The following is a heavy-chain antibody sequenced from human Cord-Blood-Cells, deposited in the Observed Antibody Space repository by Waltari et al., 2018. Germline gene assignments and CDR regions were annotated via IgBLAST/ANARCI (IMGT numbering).Heavy chain of an antibody. CDR3: ARGPVHIVVTSPVDY. Sequence: QVQLVQPGAEVKKPGSSVRVSCKASGGTFSSYAITWVRQAPGQGVEWMERNIPIFGTANFAQEVQGRVTITADESTSTGYMEWSSLRSEDTAGYYCARGPVHIVVTSPVDYWGQGTLVTVS. CDR2: NIPIFGTA. J-gene: IGHJ4*02. D-gene: IGHD2-21*01. CDR1: GGTFSSYA. V-gene: IGHV1-69*18.